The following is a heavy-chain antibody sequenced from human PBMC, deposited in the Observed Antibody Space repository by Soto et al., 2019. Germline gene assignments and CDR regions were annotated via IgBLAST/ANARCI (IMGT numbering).Heavy chain of an antibody. CDR3: ARSGTVAPYYYYGMDV. J-gene: IGHJ6*02. V-gene: IGHV3-33*01. CDR2: IWYDGSNK. D-gene: IGHD6-19*01. Sequence: SLRISCGAPGFTFRSYGMPWVRPAPGKGLEWVAVIWYDGSNKYYADSVKGRFTISRDNSKNTLYLQMNSLRAEDTAVYYCARSGTVAPYYYYGMDVWGQGTTVTVSS. CDR1: GFTFRSYG.